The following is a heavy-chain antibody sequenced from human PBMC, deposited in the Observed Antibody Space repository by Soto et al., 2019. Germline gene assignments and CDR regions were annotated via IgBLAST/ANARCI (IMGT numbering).Heavy chain of an antibody. D-gene: IGHD1-26*01. J-gene: IGHJ3*02. V-gene: IGHV3-30*18. CDR2: ISYDGSNK. CDR3: AKDVWELLGAFDI. CDR1: GFTFSSYG. Sequence: VGSLRLSCAASGFTFSSYGMHWVRQAPGKGLEWVAVISYDGSNKYYADSVKGRFTISRDNSKNTLYLQMNSLRAEDTAVYYCAKDVWELLGAFDIWGQGTMVTGSS.